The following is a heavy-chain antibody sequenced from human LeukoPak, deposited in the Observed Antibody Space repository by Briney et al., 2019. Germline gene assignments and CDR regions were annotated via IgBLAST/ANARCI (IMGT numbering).Heavy chain of an antibody. CDR3: AKDHTDYYASGSYYTARYFDY. V-gene: IGHV3-23*01. CDR1: GFTFSSYA. CDR2: ISANGGST. J-gene: IGHJ4*02. D-gene: IGHD3-10*01. Sequence: GGSLRLSCAASGFTFSSYAMSWVRQAPGKGLEWVSAISANGGSTFYADSVRGRFTISRDNSKNTLYLQMNSLRVGDTAIYYCAKDHTDYYASGSYYTARYFDYWGQGTLVPVSS.